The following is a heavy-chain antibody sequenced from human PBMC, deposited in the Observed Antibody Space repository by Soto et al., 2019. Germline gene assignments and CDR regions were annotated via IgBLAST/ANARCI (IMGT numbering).Heavy chain of an antibody. CDR3: ARGQSAQTPDY. V-gene: IGHV3-11*01. CDR2: ISGSDNTV. Sequence: QVQLVESGGGLVKPGGSLRLSCAASGFTFSDYYMSWIRQAPGKGLEWVSYISGSDNTVYYAVSVKGRFTISRDNAKNSLYLQMNSLRVEDTAVYYCARGQSAQTPDYWGQGTLVNVSS. J-gene: IGHJ4*02. CDR1: GFTFSDYY.